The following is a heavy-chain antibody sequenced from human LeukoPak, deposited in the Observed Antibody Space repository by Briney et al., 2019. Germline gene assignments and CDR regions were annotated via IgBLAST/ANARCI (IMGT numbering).Heavy chain of an antibody. CDR1: GFTFSSYW. J-gene: IGHJ4*02. CDR3: ARGVDSAIDW. CDR2: INGDGRDK. D-gene: IGHD3-9*01. Sequence: PGGSLRLSCAASGFTFSSYWMNWVRQAPGKGLEWAANINGDGRDKYYVGPVRGRFTISRDNADNALYLQMNSLRGDDTALYYCARGVDSAIDWWGQGTLVTVSS. V-gene: IGHV3-7*01.